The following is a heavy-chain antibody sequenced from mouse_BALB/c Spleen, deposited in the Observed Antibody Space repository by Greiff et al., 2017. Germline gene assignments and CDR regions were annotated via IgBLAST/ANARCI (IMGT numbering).Heavy chain of an antibody. V-gene: IGHV1-87*01. CDR3: ATYGNYEGY. CDR1: GYTFTSYW. J-gene: IGHJ3*01. Sequence: VQLQQSGPELVKPGASVKLSCKASGYTFTSYWMQWVKQRPGQGLEWIGAIYPGDGDTRYTQKFKGKATLTADKSSSTAYMQLSSLASEDSAVYYCATYGNYEGYWGQGTLVTVSA. D-gene: IGHD2-1*01. CDR2: IYPGDGDT.